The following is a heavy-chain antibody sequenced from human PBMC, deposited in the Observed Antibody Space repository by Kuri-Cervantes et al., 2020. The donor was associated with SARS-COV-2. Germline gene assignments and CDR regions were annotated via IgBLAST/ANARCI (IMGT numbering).Heavy chain of an antibody. CDR3: ARVQELSGEVRKKLGHYYYYCYMDV. Sequence: GGSLRLSCAASGFTLDDYAMHWVRQAPGKGLEWVSGISWNSGSIGYADSVKGRFTISRDNAKNSLYLQMNSLRAEDTAVYYCARVQELSGEVRKKLGHYYYYCYMDVWGKGTTVTVSS. V-gene: IGHV3-9*01. D-gene: IGHD3-10*02. CDR1: GFTLDDYA. J-gene: IGHJ6*03. CDR2: ISWNSGSI.